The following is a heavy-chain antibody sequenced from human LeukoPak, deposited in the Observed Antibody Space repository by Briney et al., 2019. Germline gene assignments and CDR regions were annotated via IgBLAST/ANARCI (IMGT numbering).Heavy chain of an antibody. J-gene: IGHJ4*02. CDR1: GSIFTSYW. Sequence: GESLQISCKASGSIFTSYWIGWVRPLPGKGLKWMGIIDSSDSDTRYTPSFQGPVTISADKSLTTAYLQWNSLKASDTAMYYCARQTAMGRSGDYWGQGTLVIVSS. CDR2: IDSSDSDT. D-gene: IGHD5-18*01. V-gene: IGHV5-51*01. CDR3: ARQTAMGRSGDY.